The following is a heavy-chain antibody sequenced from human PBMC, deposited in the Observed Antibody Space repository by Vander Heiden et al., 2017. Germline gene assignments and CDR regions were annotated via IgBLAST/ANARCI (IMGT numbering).Heavy chain of an antibody. CDR2: IYSGGST. CDR1: GFTVSSNY. J-gene: IGHJ5*02. V-gene: IGHV3-53*01. D-gene: IGHD6-19*01. CDR3: ARAKQWLVGWFDP. Sequence: EVQLVESGGGLIQPGGSLRLSCAASGFTVSSNYMGWVRQAPGKGLEWVSVIYSGGSTYYADSVKGRFTISRDNSKNTLYLQMNSLRAEDTAVYYCARAKQWLVGWFDPWGQGTLVTVSS.